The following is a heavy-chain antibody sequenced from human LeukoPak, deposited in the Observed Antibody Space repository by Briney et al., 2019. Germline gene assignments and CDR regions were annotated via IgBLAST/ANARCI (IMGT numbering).Heavy chain of an antibody. CDR2: INPNSGGT. CDR1: GYTFTGYY. Sequence: ASVKVSCKASGYTFTGYYMHWVRQAPGQGLEWMERINPNSGGTNYAQKFQGRVTMTRDTSISTAYMELSRLRFDDTAVYYCARDHYDSSGYYHYYYYMDVWGKGTTVTVSS. J-gene: IGHJ6*03. CDR3: ARDHYDSSGYYHYYYYMDV. V-gene: IGHV1-2*06. D-gene: IGHD3-22*01.